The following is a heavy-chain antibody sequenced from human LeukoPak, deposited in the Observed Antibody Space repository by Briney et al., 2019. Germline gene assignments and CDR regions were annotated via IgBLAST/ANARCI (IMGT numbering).Heavy chain of an antibody. J-gene: IGHJ4*02. Sequence: PGGSLRLSCAASGFTVSSNYMSWVRQAPGKGLECVSVIYSGGNTYYADSVKGRFTISRDNSKNTVYLQMNSLRAEDTAVYYCMGYRSGWYNSYWGQGTLVTVSS. V-gene: IGHV3-53*01. CDR1: GFTVSSNY. D-gene: IGHD6-19*01. CDR2: IYSGGNT. CDR3: MGYRSGWYNSY.